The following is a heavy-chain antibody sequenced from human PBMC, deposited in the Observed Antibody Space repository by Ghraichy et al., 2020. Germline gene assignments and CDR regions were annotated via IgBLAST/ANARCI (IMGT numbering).Heavy chain of an antibody. CDR3: ARGLSHGDYVVAFGY. V-gene: IGHV4-34*01. CDR1: GGSFSGYY. Sequence: ESLNISCTVYGGSFSGYYWSWLRQPPGKGLEWIGEIKLSGSTSYSPSLRSRVTISVDTSKNQFSLKLTSVTAADTAMYYCARGLSHGDYVVAFGYWGQGTLVTVSS. D-gene: IGHD4-17*01. J-gene: IGHJ4*02. CDR2: IKLSGST.